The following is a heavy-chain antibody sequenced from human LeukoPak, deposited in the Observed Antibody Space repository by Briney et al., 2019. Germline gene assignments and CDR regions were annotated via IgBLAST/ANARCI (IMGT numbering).Heavy chain of an antibody. J-gene: IGHJ5*02. D-gene: IGHD3-3*01. CDR1: GFSLRTSGMC. V-gene: IGHV2-70*01. CDR3: ARIQYYDFWSGYNWFDP. CDR2: IHWDDDK. Sequence: SGPTLLHPTQTLTLTCTFSGFSLRTSGMCVSWIRQPPVKALEWLALIHWDDDKYYSTSLKTRLTISKDTSKNQVVLTMTNMDPVDTATYYCARIQYYDFWSGYNWFDPWGQGTLVTVSS.